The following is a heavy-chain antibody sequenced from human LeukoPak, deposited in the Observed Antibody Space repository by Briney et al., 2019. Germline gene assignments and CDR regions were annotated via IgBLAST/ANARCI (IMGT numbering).Heavy chain of an antibody. CDR1: GGSISSNTHN. CDR2: IYYTGNT. V-gene: IGHV4-39*01. D-gene: IGHD4-17*01. CDR3: ARLLSTATTWNFDY. Sequence: SETLSPTCTVSGGSISSNTHNWAWIRQPPGKGLEWIGSIYYTGNTYYKPSLKSRVTISVDTSENQFSLKVSSPTAADTAVYYCARLLSTATTWNFDYWGQGSLVTVSS. J-gene: IGHJ4*02.